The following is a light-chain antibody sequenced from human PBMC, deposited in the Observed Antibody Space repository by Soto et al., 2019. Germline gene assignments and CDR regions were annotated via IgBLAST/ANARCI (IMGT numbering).Light chain of an antibody. J-gene: IGKJ1*01. CDR1: QSVSSSY. CDR3: QQSYVTPA. CDR2: GAS. Sequence: EIAMTQSPATLSVSPGERATLSCRASQSVSSSYLAWYQQKPGQAPRLLIYGASSRATGIPDRFSGSGSGTDFTLTISSLQPDDFATYYCQQSYVTPAFGQGTKVDIK. V-gene: IGKV3D-20*02.